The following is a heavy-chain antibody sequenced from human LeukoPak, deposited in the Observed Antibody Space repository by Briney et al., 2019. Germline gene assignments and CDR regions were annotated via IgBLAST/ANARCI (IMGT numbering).Heavy chain of an antibody. CDR3: AKPTCSSTSCYSRMDAFDI. D-gene: IGHD2-2*01. J-gene: IGHJ3*02. CDR2: ISGSGGST. Sequence: PGGSLRLSCAASGFTFSSYAMSWVRQAPGKGLEWVSAISGSGGSTYYADSVKGRFTISRDNSKNTLYLQMNSLRAEDTAVYYRAKPTCSSTSCYSRMDAFDIWGQGTMVTVSS. V-gene: IGHV3-23*01. CDR1: GFTFSSYA.